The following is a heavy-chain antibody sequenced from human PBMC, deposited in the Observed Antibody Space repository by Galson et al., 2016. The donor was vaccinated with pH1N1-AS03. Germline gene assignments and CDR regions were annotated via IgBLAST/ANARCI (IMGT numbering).Heavy chain of an antibody. CDR2: IYHSGST. CDR3: ARVGKYFDFWSGYSDFDY. Sequence: LSLTCAVSGYSISSGYYWGWIRQPPGKGLEWIGSIYHSGSTYYNPSLMSRVTISVDTSKNRFSLKVTSVTAAGTAVYYCARVGKYFDFWSGYSDFDYWGQGTLVTVSS. D-gene: IGHD3-3*01. V-gene: IGHV4-38-2*01. CDR1: GYSISSGYY. J-gene: IGHJ4*02.